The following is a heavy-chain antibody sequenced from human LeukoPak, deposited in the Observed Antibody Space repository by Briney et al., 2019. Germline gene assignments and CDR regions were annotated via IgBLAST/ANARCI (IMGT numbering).Heavy chain of an antibody. D-gene: IGHD3-10*01. V-gene: IGHV4-61*01. CDR2: IYYSGST. CDR3: ARGYYGSGSFFDY. Sequence: SETLSLTCTVSGGSVRSGSYYWSWIRQPPGKGLEWIGYIYYSGSTDYNPSLRSRVTISVDTSKNQFSLKLSSVTAADTAVYYCARGYYGSGSFFDYWGQGTLVTVSS. CDR1: GGSVRSGSYY. J-gene: IGHJ4*02.